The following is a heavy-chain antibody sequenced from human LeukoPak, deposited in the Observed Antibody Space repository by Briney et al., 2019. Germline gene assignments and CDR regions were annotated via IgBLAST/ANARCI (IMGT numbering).Heavy chain of an antibody. CDR3: ARQGLENSSGWHVAAPSLNGMDV. J-gene: IGHJ6*02. CDR2: ISSSSSYI. D-gene: IGHD6-19*01. Sequence: GGSLRLSCAASGFTFSSYSMNWVRQAPGKGLEWVSSISSSSSYIYYADSVKGRFTISRDNSKNTLYLQMNSLRAEDTAVYYCARQGLENSSGWHVAAPSLNGMDVWGQGTTVTVSS. V-gene: IGHV3-21*01. CDR1: GFTFSSYS.